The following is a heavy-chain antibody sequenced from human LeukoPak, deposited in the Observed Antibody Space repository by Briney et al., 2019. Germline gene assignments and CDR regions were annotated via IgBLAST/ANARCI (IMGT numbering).Heavy chain of an antibody. J-gene: IGHJ4*02. CDR1: GGSISHYF. CDR2: IYYSGST. CDR3: ARGNCSSTSCYLVDY. Sequence: SETLSLTCTVSGGSISHYFWSWIRQPPGKALEWIGYIYYSGSTNYNPSLKSRVTISVDPSKNQFSLKLNSVTAADTAVYYCARGNCSSTSCYLVDYWGQGTLVTVSS. D-gene: IGHD2-2*01. V-gene: IGHV4-59*12.